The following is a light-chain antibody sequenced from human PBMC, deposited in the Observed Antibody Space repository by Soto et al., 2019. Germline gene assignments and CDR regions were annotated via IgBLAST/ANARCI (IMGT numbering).Light chain of an antibody. Sequence: EIVMTQSPATLSVSAGETATLSCKTSQSVDSLLAWYQQKPGQAPRLLIYRASTRTTGIPARFSGSGSGTEFTLTINSPQSEDFAVYYCQQYNNWPITFGQGTRLEIK. CDR1: QSVDSL. J-gene: IGKJ5*01. CDR2: RAS. CDR3: QQYNNWPIT. V-gene: IGKV3-15*01.